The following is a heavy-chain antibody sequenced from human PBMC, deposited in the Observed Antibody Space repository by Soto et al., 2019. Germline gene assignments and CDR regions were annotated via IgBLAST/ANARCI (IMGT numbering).Heavy chain of an antibody. CDR2: IIPMFGTA. CDR1: GGTFSTYA. J-gene: IGHJ4*02. D-gene: IGHD5-18*01. V-gene: IGHV1-69*12. CDR3: ASGIQLWLRRINNGYSG. Sequence: QVQLVQSGAEVKKPESSVKVSCKAPGGTFSTYAISWVRQAPGQGLEWMGGIIPMFGTANYAQRFQDRVTITADESTNTVYMELRRLRSEGTAVYFCASGIQLWLRRINNGYSGWGQGTLVTVSS.